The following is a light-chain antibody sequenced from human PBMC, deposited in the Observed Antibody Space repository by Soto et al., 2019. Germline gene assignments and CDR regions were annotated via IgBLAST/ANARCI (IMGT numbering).Light chain of an antibody. CDR3: QHIYTIPIT. J-gene: IGKJ5*01. CDR2: KAS. Sequence: DIQMTQSPSTLSASVGDRVTITCRASQSISVWLAWYQQKAGKAPNLLIYKASRLESGVPSRFSGSGSETEFTLTISGLQPGDSATYYCQHIYTIPITFGQGTRLEIK. CDR1: QSISVW. V-gene: IGKV1-5*03.